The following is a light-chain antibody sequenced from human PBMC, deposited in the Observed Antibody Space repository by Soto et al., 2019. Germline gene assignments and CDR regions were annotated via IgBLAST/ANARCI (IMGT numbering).Light chain of an antibody. V-gene: IGKV3-11*01. Sequence: EIVLTQSPATLSLSPGERATLSCMASQSVSTYLAWYQQTPGRPPRLLIYDASKRAPGIPARFSGSGSGTDFTLTGSSLEPEDFAVYYCQQSSNWQGTFGRGTKVDIK. CDR2: DAS. J-gene: IGKJ1*01. CDR3: QQSSNWQGT. CDR1: QSVSTY.